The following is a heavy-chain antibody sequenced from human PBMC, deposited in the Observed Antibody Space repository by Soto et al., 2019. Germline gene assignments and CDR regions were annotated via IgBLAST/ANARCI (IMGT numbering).Heavy chain of an antibody. CDR1: GGSISSSSYY. CDR3: ARRKSSSWGTTHYYYMDV. CDR2: IYYSGST. V-gene: IGHV4-39*01. Sequence: SETLSLTCTVSGGSISSSSYYWGWIRQPPGKGLEWIGSIYYSGSTYYNPSLKSRVTISVDTSKNQFSLKLSSVTAADTAVYYCARRKSSSWGTTHYYYMDVWGKGTTVTVSS. D-gene: IGHD6-13*01. J-gene: IGHJ6*03.